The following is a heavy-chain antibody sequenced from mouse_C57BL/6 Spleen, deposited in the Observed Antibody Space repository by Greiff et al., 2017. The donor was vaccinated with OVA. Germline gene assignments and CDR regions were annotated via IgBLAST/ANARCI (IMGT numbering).Heavy chain of an antibody. J-gene: IGHJ2*01. D-gene: IGHD2-3*01. CDR2: ISSGSSTI. CDR1: GFTFSDYG. CDR3: ARGPDGYFYYFDY. Sequence: EVQLVESGGGLVKPGGSLKLSCAASGFTFSDYGMHWVRQAPEKGLEWVAYISSGSSTIYYADTVKGRFTISRDNAKNTLFLQMTSLRSDDTAMYYCARGPDGYFYYFDYWGQGTTLTVSS. V-gene: IGHV5-17*01.